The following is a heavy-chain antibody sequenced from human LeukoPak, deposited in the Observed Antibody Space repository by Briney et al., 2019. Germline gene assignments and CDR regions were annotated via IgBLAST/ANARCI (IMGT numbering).Heavy chain of an antibody. CDR2: IYYIVST. CDR1: GGSISSYY. Sequence: SETLSLTRTVPGGSISSYYWSWIRQPPGKGLEWGGQIYYIVSTNYNPSLKRRVTISEDTSKNQSSLKLSSVTAADTAVYYCARLSAEPLVIINWGQGTLVTVSS. V-gene: IGHV4-59*01. CDR3: ARLSAEPLVIIN. J-gene: IGHJ4*02. D-gene: IGHD3-9*01.